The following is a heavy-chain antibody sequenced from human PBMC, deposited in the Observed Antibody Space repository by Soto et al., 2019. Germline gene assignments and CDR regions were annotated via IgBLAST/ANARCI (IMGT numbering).Heavy chain of an antibody. J-gene: IGHJ5*02. Sequence: ASVKVSCKASGYTFTSYGIHWVRQAPGQRREWMGWINAANGDTKYSPKFQGRVTITRDTSASTAYMELSSLRSEDTAVYYCVRRHVSATGIDWFDPWGQGTPVTVSS. CDR3: VRRHVSATGIDWFDP. CDR1: GYTFTSYG. CDR2: INAANGDT. D-gene: IGHD6-13*01. V-gene: IGHV1-3*01.